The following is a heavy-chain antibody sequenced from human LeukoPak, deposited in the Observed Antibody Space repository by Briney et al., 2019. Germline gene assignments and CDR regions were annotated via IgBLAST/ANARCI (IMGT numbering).Heavy chain of an antibody. Sequence: SETLSLTCTVSGGSIGSYYWSWIRQPPGKGLEWIGYIYYSGSTNYNPSLKSRVTISVDTSKNQFSLKLSSVTAADTAVYYCARLGIGDSLDYWGQGTLATVSS. J-gene: IGHJ4*02. CDR3: ARLGIGDSLDY. V-gene: IGHV4-59*08. CDR2: IYYSGST. CDR1: GGSIGSYY. D-gene: IGHD4-17*01.